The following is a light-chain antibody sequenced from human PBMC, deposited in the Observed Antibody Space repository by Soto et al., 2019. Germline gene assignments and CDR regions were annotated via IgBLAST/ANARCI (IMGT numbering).Light chain of an antibody. J-gene: IGKJ1*01. Sequence: DIQMTQSPSSLSASVGDRVTITCRASQTISIYLNWYQQKPGKAPKLLIYAASSLQCGVPSRFSGSGSGTDFTLTISSLQPEDFATYYCQQSYTTLRTFGQGTKVEIK. CDR2: AAS. CDR1: QTISIY. V-gene: IGKV1-39*01. CDR3: QQSYTTLRT.